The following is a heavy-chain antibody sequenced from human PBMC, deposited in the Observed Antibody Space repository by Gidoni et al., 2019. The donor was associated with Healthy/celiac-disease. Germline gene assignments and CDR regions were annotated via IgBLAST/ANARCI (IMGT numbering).Heavy chain of an antibody. CDR3: ARPLTGAAAGNWFDP. V-gene: IGHV3-30-3*01. CDR1: GFTFSSYA. D-gene: IGHD6-13*01. CDR2: ISYDGSNK. Sequence: QVQLVESGGGVVQPGRSLRLSCAASGFTFSSYAMHWVRQAPGKGLEWVAVISYDGSNKYYADSVKGRFTISRDNSKNTLYLQMNSLRAEDTAVYYCARPLTGAAAGNWFDPWGQGTLVTVSS. J-gene: IGHJ5*02.